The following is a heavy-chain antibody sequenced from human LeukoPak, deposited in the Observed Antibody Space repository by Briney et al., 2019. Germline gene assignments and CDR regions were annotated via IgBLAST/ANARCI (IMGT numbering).Heavy chain of an antibody. CDR2: IYTSGST. V-gene: IGHV4-4*07. J-gene: IGHJ4*02. CDR1: GGSFSGYY. D-gene: IGHD4-17*01. CDR3: ARDTGTGRRDY. Sequence: SETLSLTCAVYGGSFSGYYWSWIRQPAGKGLEWIGRIYTSGSTNYNPSLKSRVTISVDTSKNQFSLKLSSVTAADTAVYYCARDTGTGRRDYWGRGTLVTVSS.